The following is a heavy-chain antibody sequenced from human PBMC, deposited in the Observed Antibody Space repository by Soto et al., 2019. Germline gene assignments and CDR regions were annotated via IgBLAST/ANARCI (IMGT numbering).Heavy chain of an antibody. V-gene: IGHV4-4*07. CDR1: GGSISSYY. Sequence: SETLSLTCTVSGGSISSYYVSWIRQSAGNGLEWIGRIDTSGTTNYNPSLKSRVTMSVDASKNHFSLNLSSVTAADTAVYYCARGPRGYVYYHGMDVWGQGTTVTVSS. D-gene: IGHD3-10*01. CDR3: ARGPRGYVYYHGMDV. J-gene: IGHJ6*02. CDR2: IDTSGTT.